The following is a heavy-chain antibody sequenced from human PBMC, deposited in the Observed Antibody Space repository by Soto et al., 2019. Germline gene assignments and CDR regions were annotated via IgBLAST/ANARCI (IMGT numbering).Heavy chain of an antibody. Sequence: QVQLVQSGAEVKKPGSSVKVSCKASGGTFSSYAISWVRQAPGQGLEWMGGIIPIFGTANYAQKFQGRVTITAGESRSTAYMERSSLGSEATAVYYWARGGDVAALGRGMDVGGQGATVTFSS. CDR2: IIPIFGTA. CDR1: GGTFSSYA. V-gene: IGHV1-69*01. D-gene: IGHD6-19*01. J-gene: IGHJ6*02. CDR3: ARGGDVAALGRGMDV.